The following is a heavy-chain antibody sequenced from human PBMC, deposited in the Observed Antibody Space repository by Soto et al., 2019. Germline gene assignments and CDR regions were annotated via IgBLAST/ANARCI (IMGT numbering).Heavy chain of an antibody. CDR2: ISAYNGNT. Sequence: QVQLVQSGAEVKKPGASVKVSCKASGYTFTCYGISWVRQAPGQGPEWMGWISAYNGNTNYAQKLQTRVTMTTHTSATTAYMELRSLRSHDTAVYYGARDKGDGSASYYGYWGQGTLVTVSS. CDR3: ARDKGDGSASYYGY. V-gene: IGHV1-18*01. J-gene: IGHJ4*02. D-gene: IGHD3-10*01. CDR1: GYTFTCYG.